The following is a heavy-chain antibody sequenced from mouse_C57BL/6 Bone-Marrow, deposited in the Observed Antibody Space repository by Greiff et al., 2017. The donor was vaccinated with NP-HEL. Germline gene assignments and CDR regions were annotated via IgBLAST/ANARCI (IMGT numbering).Heavy chain of an antibody. D-gene: IGHD1-1*01. J-gene: IGHJ4*01. V-gene: IGHV8-8*01. CDR1: GFSLSTFGMG. CDR2: IWWDDDK. CDR3: ARMPYYYGSGYAMDY. Sequence: QVTLKVSGPGILQPSQTLSLTCSFSGFSLSTFGMGVGWIRQPSGKGLVWLAHIWWDDDKYYNPALKSRLTISKDTSKNQVYLKIANVDTADTATYYCARMPYYYGSGYAMDYWGQGTSVTVSS.